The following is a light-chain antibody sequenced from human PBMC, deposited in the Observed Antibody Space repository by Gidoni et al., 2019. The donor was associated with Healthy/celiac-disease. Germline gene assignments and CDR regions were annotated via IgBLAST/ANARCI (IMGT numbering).Light chain of an antibody. CDR3: SSYAGSNNKV. V-gene: IGLV2-8*01. CDR1: SSDVGGYNY. J-gene: IGLJ2*01. Sequence: HSALTQPPSASGSPAQSSTISCTGTSSDVGGYNYVSWYQQHPSKAPKLMIYEVSKRPSGVPDRFSGSKTGNPASLTVSGLQAEDEADYYCSSYAGSNNKVFGGGTKLTVL. CDR2: EVS.